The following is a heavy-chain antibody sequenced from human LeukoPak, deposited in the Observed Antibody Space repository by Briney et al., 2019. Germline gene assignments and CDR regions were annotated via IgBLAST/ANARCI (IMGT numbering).Heavy chain of an antibody. CDR2: ISGSGGST. J-gene: IGHJ4*02. CDR1: GFTFSSYA. CDR3: TTEYNFNYYDSSGYYY. D-gene: IGHD3-22*01. Sequence: GGSLRLSCAASGFTFSSYAMSWVRQAPGKGLEWVSAISGSGGSTYYADSVKGRFTISRDNSKNTLYLQMNSLRAEDTAVYYCTTEYNFNYYDSSGYYYWGQGTLVTVSS. V-gene: IGHV3-23*01.